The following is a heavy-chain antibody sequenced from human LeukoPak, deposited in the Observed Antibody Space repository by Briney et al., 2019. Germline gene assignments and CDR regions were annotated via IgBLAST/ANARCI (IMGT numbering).Heavy chain of an antibody. CDR1: GYTFTGPY. CDR3: ARMGAFDY. J-gene: IGHJ4*02. Sequence: ASVKVSCKASGYTFTGPYIHWVRQAPGQGLEWMGRANPNSGGTNYAQKFQGRVTMTRDTSISTAYMELSRLRSDDTAVYYCARMGAFDYWGQGTLVTVSS. D-gene: IGHD1-26*01. V-gene: IGHV1-2*06. CDR2: ANPNSGGT.